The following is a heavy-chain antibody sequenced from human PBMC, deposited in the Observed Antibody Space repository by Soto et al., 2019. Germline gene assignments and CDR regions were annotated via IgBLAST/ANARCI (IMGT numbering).Heavy chain of an antibody. CDR1: GGSISNYF. Sequence: SETLALTCTVSGGSISNYFCNWMRQPAGKELEWIGRIDNSGSTNYNPSLKSRITMSADTSRNQFSLKLNSVTAAGTAVYYCARGGQDFYSCPFDFCGQGAMVTV. CDR3: ARGGQDFYSCPFDF. D-gene: IGHD3-3*01. V-gene: IGHV4-4*07. CDR2: IDNSGST. J-gene: IGHJ4*02.